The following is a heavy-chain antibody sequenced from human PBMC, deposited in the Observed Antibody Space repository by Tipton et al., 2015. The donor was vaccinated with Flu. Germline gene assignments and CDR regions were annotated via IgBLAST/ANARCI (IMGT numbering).Heavy chain of an antibody. V-gene: IGHV3-15*01. J-gene: IGHJ4*02. CDR2: IKSKSERGTA. Sequence: SLRLSCAASGFTFSDAWMSWVRQAPGKGLEWVGRIKSKSERGTADYASPVRGRFFISRDDSKNTLYLQMNSLKIEDTAVYYCVAPGTAWYIDYWGQGTLVTVSS. CDR3: VAPGTAWYIDY. CDR1: GFTFSDAW.